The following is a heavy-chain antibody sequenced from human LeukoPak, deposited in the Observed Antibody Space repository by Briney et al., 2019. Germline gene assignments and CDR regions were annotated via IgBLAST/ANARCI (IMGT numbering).Heavy chain of an antibody. V-gene: IGHV1-24*01. J-gene: IGHJ4*02. D-gene: IGHD3-22*01. Sequence: ASVKVSCKVSGYTLTELSMHWVRQAPGKGLEWMGGFDPGDGETIYAQKFQGRVTMTEDTSTDTAYMELSSLRSEDTAVYYCATARSGYYDSSGYYYYFDYWGQGTLVTVSS. CDR1: GYTLTELS. CDR3: ATARSGYYDSSGYYYYFDY. CDR2: FDPGDGET.